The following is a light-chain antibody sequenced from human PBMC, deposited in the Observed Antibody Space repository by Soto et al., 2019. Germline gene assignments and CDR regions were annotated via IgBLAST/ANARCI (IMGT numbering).Light chain of an antibody. CDR2: DAS. J-gene: IGKJ3*01. Sequence: DIQMTQSPSSLSASVGDRVTITCQASQDIKSNLNWFQQKSGKAPRLLVYDASNLEPGVSSRFSASGSGTDFTFTIRSLQPEDTATYFCQQYDNCPFTFGPGTKVEI. V-gene: IGKV1-33*01. CDR3: QQYDNCPFT. CDR1: QDIKSN.